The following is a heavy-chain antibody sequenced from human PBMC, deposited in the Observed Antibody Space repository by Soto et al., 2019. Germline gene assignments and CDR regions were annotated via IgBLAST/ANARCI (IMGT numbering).Heavy chain of an antibody. J-gene: IGHJ6*02. CDR1: GFTFSSFG. Sequence: GGSLRLSCAASGFTFSSFGMHWVRQAPGKGLEWVAVISYDGSDKYYADSVKGRFTISRDNSKNTLYLQMNSLRPEDTAVYDCAKPLYSSSNDRQYYYGMDVWGPGTTVTVSS. CDR3: AKPLYSSSNDRQYYYGMDV. D-gene: IGHD6-6*01. CDR2: ISYDGSDK. V-gene: IGHV3-30*18.